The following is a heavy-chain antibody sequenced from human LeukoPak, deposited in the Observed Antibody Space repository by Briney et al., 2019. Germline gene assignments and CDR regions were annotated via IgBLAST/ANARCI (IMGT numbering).Heavy chain of an antibody. J-gene: IGHJ4*02. CDR1: GFTFSSYW. CDR2: IKQDGSEK. V-gene: IGHV3-7*01. Sequence: PGGSLRLSCAASGFTFSSYWMSWVRQAPGKGLEWVANIKQDGSEKYYVDSVKGRFTISSDNAKNSLYLQMNSLRAEDTAVYYCARSEYCSGGSCYSFDYWGQGTLVTVSS. CDR3: ARSEYCSGGSCYSFDY. D-gene: IGHD2-15*01.